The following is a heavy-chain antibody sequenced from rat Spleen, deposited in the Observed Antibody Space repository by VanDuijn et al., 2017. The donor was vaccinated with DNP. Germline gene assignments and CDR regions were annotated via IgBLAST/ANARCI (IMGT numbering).Heavy chain of an antibody. J-gene: IGHJ2*01. CDR1: GFSLTIYN. CDR3: TRDYSATGY. V-gene: IGHV2-41*01. Sequence: QVQLKESGPGLVQPSQTLSLTCTVAGFSLTIYNVHWVRQPPGKGLEWLGVIWNTGGTRYNSALRSRLTITKDTSKSQVFLKMNSLQTEDTAIYFCTRDYSATGYWGQGVMVTVSS. D-gene: IGHD1-1*01. CDR2: IWNTGGT.